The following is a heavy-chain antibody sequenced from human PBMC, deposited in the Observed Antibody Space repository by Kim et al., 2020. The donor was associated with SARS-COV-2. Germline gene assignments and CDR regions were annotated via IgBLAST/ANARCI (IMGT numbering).Heavy chain of an antibody. CDR3: ARRNAGDAFDI. Sequence: SETLSLTCTVSGGSISSSSYYWGWIRQPPGKGLEWIGSIYYSGSTYYNPSLKSRVTISVDTSKNQFSLKLSSVTAADTAVYYCARRNAGDAFDIWGQGT. V-gene: IGHV4-39*01. J-gene: IGHJ3*02. CDR1: GGSISSSSYY. CDR2: IYYSGST.